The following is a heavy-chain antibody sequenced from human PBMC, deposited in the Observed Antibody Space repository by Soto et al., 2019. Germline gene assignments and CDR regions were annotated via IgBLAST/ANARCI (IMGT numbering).Heavy chain of an antibody. Sequence: QVQLVQSGAEVKKPESSVKVSCKASGGTFSSYAISWVRQAPGQGLEWMGGIIPIFGTANYAQKFQGRVTITADESTSTAYMELSSRRSEDTAVFYCARFICTNGVCFRYYFDYWGQGTLVTVSS. J-gene: IGHJ4*02. CDR1: GGTFSSYA. CDR2: IIPIFGTA. V-gene: IGHV1-69*01. CDR3: ARFICTNGVCFRYYFDY. D-gene: IGHD2-8*01.